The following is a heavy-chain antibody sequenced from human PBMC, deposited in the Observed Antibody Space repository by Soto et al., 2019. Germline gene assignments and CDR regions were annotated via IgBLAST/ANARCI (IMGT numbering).Heavy chain of an antibody. CDR2: ISYDGSNK. D-gene: IGHD5-18*01. CDR3: ASPGAGGIQLWLLDY. V-gene: IGHV3-30-3*01. Sequence: GGSLRLSCAASGFTFSSYAMHWVRQAPGKGLEWVAVISYDGSNKYYADSVKGRFTISRDNSKNTLYLQMNSLRAEDTAVYYCASPGAGGIQLWLLDYWGQGTLVTVSS. CDR1: GFTFSSYA. J-gene: IGHJ4*02.